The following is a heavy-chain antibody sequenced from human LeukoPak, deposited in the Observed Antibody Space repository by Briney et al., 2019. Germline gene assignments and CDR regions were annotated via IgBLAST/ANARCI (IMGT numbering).Heavy chain of an antibody. CDR1: GFTFSSYA. CDR3: AKAGIGVVGYFDY. Sequence: GGPLRLSCAASGFTFSSYAMSWVRQAPGKGLEWVSTIRGSGGTYYADSVKGRFTISRDNSKNTLYLQMNSLRDEDTALYYCAKAGIGVVGYFDYWGQGTLVTVSS. J-gene: IGHJ4*02. CDR2: IRGSGGT. V-gene: IGHV3-23*01. D-gene: IGHD6-19*01.